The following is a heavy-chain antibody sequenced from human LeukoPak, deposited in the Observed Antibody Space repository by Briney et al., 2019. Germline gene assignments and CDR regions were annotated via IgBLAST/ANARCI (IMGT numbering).Heavy chain of an antibody. D-gene: IGHD6-19*01. V-gene: IGHV4-39*07. Sequence: KPSETLSLTCTVSGGSISSSSYYWGWIRQPPGKGLEWIGNIYYTGSTNYNPSLKSRVTISLDTSKNQFSLKLSSVTAADTAVYYCARYTSGGDWFDPWGQGTLVTVSS. CDR2: IYYTGST. CDR1: GGSISSSSYY. J-gene: IGHJ5*02. CDR3: ARYTSGGDWFDP.